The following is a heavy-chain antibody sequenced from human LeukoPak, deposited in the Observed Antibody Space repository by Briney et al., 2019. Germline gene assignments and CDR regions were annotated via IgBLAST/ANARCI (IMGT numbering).Heavy chain of an antibody. V-gene: IGHV3-21*01. D-gene: IGHD2-15*01. CDR2: ISSSSSYI. J-gene: IGHJ4*02. Sequence: GGSLRLSCAASGFTFSSYTMNWLRQAPGKGLEWVSSISSSSSYIYYTESVKGRFTISRDNAKNSLYLQMNSLRAEDTAVYYCASTVGPRLHCFDYWGQGTLVTVSS. CDR3: ASTVGPRLHCFDY. CDR1: GFTFSSYT.